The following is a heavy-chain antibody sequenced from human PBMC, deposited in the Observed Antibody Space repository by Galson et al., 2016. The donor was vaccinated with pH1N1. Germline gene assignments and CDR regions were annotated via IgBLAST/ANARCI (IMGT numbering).Heavy chain of an antibody. CDR2: LYDRGST. J-gene: IGHJ6*03. Sequence: ETLSLTCPVSGGSVTSSSYYWGWIRQPPGRGLEWIGSLYDRGSTYYNSALTSRVAISIDTSKNQFSLKVNSVTAADAAVYYCATMKAVSGPLYMDVWGKGTTVTVSS. D-gene: IGHD3-22*01. V-gene: IGHV4-39*07. CDR1: GGSVTSSSYY. CDR3: ATMKAVSGPLYMDV.